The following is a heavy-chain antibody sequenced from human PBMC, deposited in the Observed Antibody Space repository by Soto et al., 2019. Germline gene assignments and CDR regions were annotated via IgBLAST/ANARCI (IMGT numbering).Heavy chain of an antibody. D-gene: IGHD4-4*01. CDR3: AKDHYSNYVYYYYGMDV. CDR1: VFTFSSYG. Sequence: GSLRLSCASSVFTFSSYGMHWVRQSPGKGLEWVAVISYDGSNKYYADSVKGRFTISRDNSKNTLYLQMNSLRAEDTAVYYCAKDHYSNYVYYYYGMDVWGQGTTVTVSS. CDR2: ISYDGSNK. J-gene: IGHJ6*02. V-gene: IGHV3-30*18.